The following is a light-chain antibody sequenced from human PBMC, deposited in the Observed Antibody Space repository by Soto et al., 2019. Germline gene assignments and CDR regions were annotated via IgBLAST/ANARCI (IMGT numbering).Light chain of an antibody. CDR1: SSDVGSYNL. CDR2: EGS. Sequence: QSALTQPASVSGSPGQSITISCTGTSSDVGSYNLVSWYQQHPGKAPKHMIYEGSKRPSGVSNRCSGSKSGNTASLTISGLQADDEADYYCCSHAGSSTFAYVFGTGTKLTVL. J-gene: IGLJ1*01. V-gene: IGLV2-23*03. CDR3: CSHAGSSTFAYV.